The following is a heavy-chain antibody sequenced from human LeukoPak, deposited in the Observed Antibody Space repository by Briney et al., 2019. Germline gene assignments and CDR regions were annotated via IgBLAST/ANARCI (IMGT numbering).Heavy chain of an antibody. Sequence: GRSLRLSCAASGFTFSSYGMHWVRQAPGKGLGWVAVIWYDGSNKYYADSVKGRFTISRDNSKNTLYLQMNSLRAEDTAVYYCARGPFSGSYADWGQGTLVTVSS. CDR2: IWYDGSNK. J-gene: IGHJ4*02. CDR1: GFTFSSYG. V-gene: IGHV3-33*01. CDR3: ARGPFSGSYAD. D-gene: IGHD3-16*01.